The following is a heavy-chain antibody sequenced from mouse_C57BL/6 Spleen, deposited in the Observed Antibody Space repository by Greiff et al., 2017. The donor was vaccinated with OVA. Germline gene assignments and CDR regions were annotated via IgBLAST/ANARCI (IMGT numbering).Heavy chain of an antibody. Sequence: EVQVVESGGGLVKPGGSLKLFCAASGFTFSSYAMSWVRQTPEKRLAWVATISDGGSYTYYPDNVQGRFPISRDNAKNNLYLQMSHLKSEDTAMYYGARDRDWDEAMDYWGQGTSVTVSS. CDR2: ISDGGSYT. J-gene: IGHJ4*01. V-gene: IGHV5-4*01. D-gene: IGHD4-1*01. CDR3: ARDRDWDEAMDY. CDR1: GFTFSSYA.